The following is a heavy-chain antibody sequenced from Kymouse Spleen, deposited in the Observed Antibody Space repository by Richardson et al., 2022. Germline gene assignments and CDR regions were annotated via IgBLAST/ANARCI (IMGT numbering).Heavy chain of an antibody. Sequence: QVQLQQWGAGLLKPSETLSLTCAVYGGSFSGYYWSWIRQPPGKGLEWIGEINHSGSTNYNPSLKSRVTISVDTSKNQFSLKLSSVTAADTAVYYCARGLHWNFPYFDYWGQGTLVTVSS. CDR1: GGSFSGYY. J-gene: IGHJ4*02. V-gene: IGHV4-34*01. CDR2: INHSGST. D-gene: IGHD1-7*01. CDR3: ARGLHWNFPYFDY.